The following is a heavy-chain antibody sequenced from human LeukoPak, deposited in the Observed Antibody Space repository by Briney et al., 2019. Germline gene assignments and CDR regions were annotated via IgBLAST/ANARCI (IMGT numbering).Heavy chain of an antibody. V-gene: IGHV1-2*02. CDR2: INPIIGAT. D-gene: IGHD1-26*01. Sequence: EASVKVSCKASGYTFTGYYIHWVRQAPGQGLEWMGWINPIIGATKYAQQFQGRVTMTRDTSIETAYMEVTNLVSDDTAVYYCATGGVMGATSALYFFDYWGQGTLVTVSP. CDR1: GYTFTGYY. J-gene: IGHJ4*02. CDR3: ATGGVMGATSALYFFDY.